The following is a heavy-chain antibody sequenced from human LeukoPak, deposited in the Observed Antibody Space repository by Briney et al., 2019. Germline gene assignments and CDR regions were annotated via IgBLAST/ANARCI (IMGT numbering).Heavy chain of an antibody. D-gene: IGHD2-15*01. Sequence: ASVTVSCKASGYTFTSYDNNLVRQAPAPGLEWMGWMNPNSGNTGYAQKSQGRVTMTRNTSISTAYMELSSLRSEDTAVYYCARGDCSGGSCFYYYYYYCMDVWGQGTTVTVSS. CDR1: GYTFTSYD. V-gene: IGHV1-8*01. CDR2: MNPNSGNT. CDR3: ARGDCSGGSCFYYYYYYCMDV. J-gene: IGHJ6*02.